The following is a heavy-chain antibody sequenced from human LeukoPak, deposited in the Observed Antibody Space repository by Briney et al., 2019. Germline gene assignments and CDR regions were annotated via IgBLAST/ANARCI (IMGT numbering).Heavy chain of an antibody. V-gene: IGHV4-61*02. CDR2: IYTSGST. D-gene: IGHD1-26*01. CDR1: GGSISSGSYY. Sequence: SQTLSLTCTVSGGSISSGSYYWSWIRQPAGKGLEWIGRIYTSGSTNYNPSLKSRVTISVDTPKNQFSLKLSSVTAADTAVYYCARDRVGATVDHWGQGTLVTVSS. J-gene: IGHJ4*02. CDR3: ARDRVGATVDH.